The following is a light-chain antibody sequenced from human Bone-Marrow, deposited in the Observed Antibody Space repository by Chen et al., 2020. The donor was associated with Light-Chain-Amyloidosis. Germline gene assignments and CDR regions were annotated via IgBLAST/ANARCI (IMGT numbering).Light chain of an antibody. CDR1: SSDVVGDNH. Sequence: QSDLTQPASVSGSPGQSITISCTGTSSDVVGDNHVSWYQQHPDKAPKLMIYEVTNRPSWVPDRFSGSKSDNTASLTISGLQTEDEADYFCSSYTITNTLVFGSGTRVTVL. J-gene: IGLJ1*01. CDR2: EVT. V-gene: IGLV2-14*01. CDR3: SSYTITNTLV.